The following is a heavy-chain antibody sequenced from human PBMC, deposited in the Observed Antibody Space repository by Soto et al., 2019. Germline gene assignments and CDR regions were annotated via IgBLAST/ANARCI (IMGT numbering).Heavy chain of an antibody. D-gene: IGHD6-13*01. V-gene: IGHV4-39*01. Sequence: QLQLQESGPGLVKPSETLSLTCTVSGGSISSSSYYWGWIRQPPGKGLEWIGSIYYSGSTYYNPSRKSRVTISVDTSKNQFSLKLSSVTAADTAVYYCARHGRGSVAAAGKFDYWGQGTLVTVSS. CDR3: ARHGRGSVAAAGKFDY. CDR1: GGSISSSSYY. J-gene: IGHJ4*02. CDR2: IYYSGST.